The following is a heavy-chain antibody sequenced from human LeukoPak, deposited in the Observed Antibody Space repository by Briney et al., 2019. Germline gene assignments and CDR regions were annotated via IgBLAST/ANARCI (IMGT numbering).Heavy chain of an antibody. CDR2: IYYRGNT. V-gene: IGHV4-39*07. CDR3: ARAHRLVLHYFDS. J-gene: IGHJ4*02. D-gene: IGHD2-15*01. CDR1: GDSISSGSYY. Sequence: SETLSLTCTVSGDSISSGSYYWGWIRQPPGKGLEWIGNIYYRGNTYFNPSLKSRVIISVDTSKNQFSLKLTSVTAADTAVYYCARAHRLVLHYFDSWGQGTLVTVSS.